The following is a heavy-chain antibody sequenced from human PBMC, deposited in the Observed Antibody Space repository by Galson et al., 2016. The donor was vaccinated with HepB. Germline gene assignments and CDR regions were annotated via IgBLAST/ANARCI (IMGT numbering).Heavy chain of an antibody. Sequence: ETLCLTCTVSGGSISRNNYYWGWIRQPPGKGLEWIGNIYYTGNTYYSPSLKSRLTMSVDTSKNHFSLRLSSVTAADTALYFCAVGYCSTMNCFAGKSGFVAFDYWGQATRVTVSS. CDR3: AVGYCSTMNCFAGKSGFVAFDY. J-gene: IGHJ4*02. D-gene: IGHD2-2*01. CDR1: GGSISRNNYY. CDR2: IYYTGNT. V-gene: IGHV4-39*02.